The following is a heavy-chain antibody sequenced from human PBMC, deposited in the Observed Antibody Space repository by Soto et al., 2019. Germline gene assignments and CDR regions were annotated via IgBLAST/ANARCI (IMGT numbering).Heavy chain of an antibody. D-gene: IGHD4-17*01. J-gene: IGHJ5*02. CDR3: AGDDYGDAPNWFDP. CDR1: GFTFSSYS. Sequence: PGGSLRLSCAAPGFTFSSYSMNWVRQAPGKGLEWVSYISSSSSTIYYADSVKGRFTISRDNAKNSLYLQMNSLRAEDTAVYYCAGDDYGDAPNWFDPWGQGTLVTVSS. V-gene: IGHV3-48*01. CDR2: ISSSSSTI.